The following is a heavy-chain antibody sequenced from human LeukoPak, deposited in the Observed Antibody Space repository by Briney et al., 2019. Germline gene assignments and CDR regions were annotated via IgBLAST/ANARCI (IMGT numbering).Heavy chain of an antibody. D-gene: IGHD3-10*01. V-gene: IGHV4-59*08. CDR1: GGSISSYY. CDR2: IYYSGST. CDR3: ATTYYYGSGGVDY. J-gene: IGHJ4*02. Sequence: SGTLSLTCTVSGGSISSYYWSWIRQPPGKGLEWIGYIYYSGSTNYNPSLKSRVTISVDTSKNQFSLKLSSVTAADTAVYYCATTYYYGSGGVDYWGQGTLVTVSS.